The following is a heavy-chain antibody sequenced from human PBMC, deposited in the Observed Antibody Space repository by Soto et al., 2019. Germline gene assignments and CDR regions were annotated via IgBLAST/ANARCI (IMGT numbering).Heavy chain of an antibody. J-gene: IGHJ6*02. CDR2: IYFAGTT. V-gene: IGHV4-59*08. CDR3: TTQGFGGLHGLVDV. CDR1: GGSITPYY. D-gene: IGHD3-10*01. Sequence: PSETLSLTCTVSGGSITPYYWSWIRQPPGKGLEWIGYIYFAGTTTYNPSLKSRVTMSVDTSENQFSLKLTSLTAADTAVYYCTTQGFGGLHGLVDVWGQGTTVTVSS.